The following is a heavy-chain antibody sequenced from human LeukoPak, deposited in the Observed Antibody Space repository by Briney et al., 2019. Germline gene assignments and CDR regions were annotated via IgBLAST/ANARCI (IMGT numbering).Heavy chain of an antibody. J-gene: IGHJ5*02. CDR3: ARESSSGWYKGDWFDP. CDR1: GFTFSSYS. V-gene: IGHV3-21*01. CDR2: ISSSSSYI. D-gene: IGHD6-19*01. Sequence: GGSLRLSCAASGFTFSSYSMNWVRQAPGKGLEWVSSISSSSSYIYYADPVEGRFTISRDNAKNSLYLQMNSLRAEDTAVYYCARESSSGWYKGDWFDPWGQGTLVTVSS.